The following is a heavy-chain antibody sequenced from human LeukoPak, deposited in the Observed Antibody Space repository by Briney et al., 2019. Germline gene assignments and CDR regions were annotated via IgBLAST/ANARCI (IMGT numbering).Heavy chain of an antibody. CDR2: IKQDGSEK. J-gene: IGHJ4*02. CDR1: GFTFSNYW. Sequence: GGSLRLSCAASGFTFSNYWMSWVRQAPGKGLEWVANIKQDGSEKYYADSLKGRFTISRDNAKNSLYLRMNSLRAEDTAVYYCASGQGLGYWGQGTLVTVSS. D-gene: IGHD6-19*01. V-gene: IGHV3-7*03. CDR3: ASGQGLGY.